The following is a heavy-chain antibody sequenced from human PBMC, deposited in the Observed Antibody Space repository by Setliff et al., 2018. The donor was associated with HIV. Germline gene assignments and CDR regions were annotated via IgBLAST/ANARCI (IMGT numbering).Heavy chain of an antibody. Sequence: VASVKVSCKASGYIFSTSGISWVRQAPGQGLEWMGWINIKNGNTNYEQKLQGRATMTTDTSTSTAYMELRSLRSDDTAVYYCARDAPGNTEAAPDYWGQGTLVTVSS. J-gene: IGHJ4*02. CDR2: INIKNGNT. CDR1: GYIFSTSG. V-gene: IGHV1-18*01. CDR3: ARDAPGNTEAAPDY. D-gene: IGHD6-6*01.